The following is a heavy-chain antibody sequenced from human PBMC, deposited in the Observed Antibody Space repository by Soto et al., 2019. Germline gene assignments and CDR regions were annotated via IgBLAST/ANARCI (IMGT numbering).Heavy chain of an antibody. D-gene: IGHD2-15*01. V-gene: IGHV1-69*01. CDR3: ETEVVVAAVDAFDI. Sequence: QVQLVQSGAEVQKPGSSVKVSCKASGGTFSSYALSWVRQAPGPGLAWLGGIIPIVGTANYAQKFQGRVTITADESTSTGYMELSSLRSEDTAVYYCETEVVVAAVDAFDIWGQGTMVTVSS. CDR1: GGTFSSYA. CDR2: IIPIVGTA. J-gene: IGHJ3*02.